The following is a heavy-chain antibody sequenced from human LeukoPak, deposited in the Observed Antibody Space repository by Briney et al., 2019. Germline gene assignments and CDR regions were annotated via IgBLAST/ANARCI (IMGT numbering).Heavy chain of an antibody. CDR2: IYYSGST. Sequence: PSETLSLTCTVSGGSISSSTYYWGWIRQPPGKGLEWIGSIYYSGSTYYNPSLKSRVTISVDTSKNQFSLSSVTAADTAVYYCARHSRGPAAGPAFDYWGQGTLVTASS. V-gene: IGHV4-39*01. CDR3: ARHSRGPAAGPAFDY. D-gene: IGHD6-13*01. CDR1: GGSISSSTYY. J-gene: IGHJ4*02.